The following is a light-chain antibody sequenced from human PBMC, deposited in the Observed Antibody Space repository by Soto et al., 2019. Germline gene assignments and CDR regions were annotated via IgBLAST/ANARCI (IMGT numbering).Light chain of an antibody. V-gene: IGKV3-15*01. Sequence: EIVMTQSPATLSVSPGESATLSSRASQSVSSNLAWYQQKPGQGPRLLIYAVSTRATGIPARFRGSGSGTEFTLTISNLQSEDFAVYYCQQYNNWPPWTFGQGTKVDIK. CDR1: QSVSSN. CDR3: QQYNNWPPWT. J-gene: IGKJ1*01. CDR2: AVS.